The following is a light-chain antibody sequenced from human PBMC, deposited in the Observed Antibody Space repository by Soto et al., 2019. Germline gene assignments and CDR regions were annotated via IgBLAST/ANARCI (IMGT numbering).Light chain of an antibody. CDR1: QSISSW. Sequence: DIQMTQSPATLSASVGDRVTITCRASQSISSWLAWYQQKPGQAPTLLIYDASSLATGVPSRFSGSGSGTEFTLTISSLQPDDFAAYYCQQYNSSPPYTFGQGTKLEIK. V-gene: IGKV1-5*01. CDR3: QQYNSSPPYT. J-gene: IGKJ2*01. CDR2: DAS.